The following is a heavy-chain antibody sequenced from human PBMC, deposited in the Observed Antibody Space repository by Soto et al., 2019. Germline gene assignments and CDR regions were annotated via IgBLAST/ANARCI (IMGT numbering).Heavy chain of an antibody. V-gene: IGHV3-30-3*01. D-gene: IGHD2-21*01. CDR1: GFTFSSYA. J-gene: IGHJ6*02. CDR3: ACGGNDYYYYGMDV. CDR2: ISYDGSNK. Sequence: GGSLRLSCAASGFTFSSYAMHWVRQAPGKGLEWVAVISYDGSNKYYADSVKGRFTISRDNSKNTLYLQMNSLRAEDTAVYYCACGGNDYYYYGMDVWGQGTTVTVSS.